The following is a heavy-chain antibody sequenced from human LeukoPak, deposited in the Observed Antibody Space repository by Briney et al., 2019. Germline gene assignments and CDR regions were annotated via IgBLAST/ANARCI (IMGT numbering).Heavy chain of an antibody. Sequence: PGGSLRLSCAASGFTFSSYSMNWVRQAPGKGLEWVSYISSSSSTIYYADSVKGRFTISRDNAKNSLYLQMNSLRAEDTAVYYCARETHLNYYYGSGSYYNWGQGTLVTVSS. CDR1: GFTFSSYS. CDR3: ARETHLNYYYGSGSYYN. V-gene: IGHV3-48*01. D-gene: IGHD3-10*01. CDR2: ISSSSSTI. J-gene: IGHJ4*02.